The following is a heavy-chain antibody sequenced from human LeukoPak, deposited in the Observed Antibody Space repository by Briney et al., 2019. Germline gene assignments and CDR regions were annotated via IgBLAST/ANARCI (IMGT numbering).Heavy chain of an antibody. CDR1: GFTFSYYG. CDR3: AKVGRGYCSSTSCYGLGD. J-gene: IGHJ4*02. Sequence: PGGSLRLSCAASGFTFSYYGMHWVRQAPGKGLEWVAFIRYDGNNKYYADSMKGRFTISRDNSKNTLYLQMNSLRAEDTAVYYCAKVGRGYCSSTSCYGLGDWGQGTLVTVSS. CDR2: IRYDGNNK. D-gene: IGHD2-2*01. V-gene: IGHV3-30*02.